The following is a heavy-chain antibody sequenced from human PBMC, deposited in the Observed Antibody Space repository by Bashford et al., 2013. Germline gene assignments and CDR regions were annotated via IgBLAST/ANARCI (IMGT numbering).Heavy chain of an antibody. CDR2: INAGNGNT. Sequence: WVRQAPGQRLEWMGWINAGNGNTKYSQKFQGRVTITRDTSASTAYMELSSLRSEDTAVYYCARGIRFMDVWGQGTTVTVSS. V-gene: IGHV1-3*01. CDR3: ARGIRFMDV. J-gene: IGHJ6*02. D-gene: IGHD1-14*01.